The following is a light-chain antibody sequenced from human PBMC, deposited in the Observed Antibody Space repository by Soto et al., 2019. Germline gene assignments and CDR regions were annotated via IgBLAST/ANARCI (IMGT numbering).Light chain of an antibody. CDR1: QSVGSY. CDR3: QHRSNWPLT. J-gene: IGKJ4*01. CDR2: DTS. Sequence: EIVLTQSPATLSLSPGDRATLSCRASQSVGSYLAWYQHKPGQAPRLLIHDTSISAIGIPPRFSGSWSGTDFTLTIYSLEPEDLAVYYCQHRSNWPLTFGGGTKVEIK. V-gene: IGKV3-11*01.